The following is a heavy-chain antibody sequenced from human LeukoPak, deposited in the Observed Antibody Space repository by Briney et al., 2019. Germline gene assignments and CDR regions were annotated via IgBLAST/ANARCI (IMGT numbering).Heavy chain of an antibody. Sequence: PGGSPRLSCAASEFTFSIYWMSWVRQAPGKGLEWVANINQGGSEKYYVDSVKGRFTISRDNAKNSLYLQMNNLRADDTAVYYCARENSGGSAFDYWGQGTLVTVSS. CDR1: EFTFSIYW. D-gene: IGHD3-16*01. CDR3: ARENSGGSAFDY. J-gene: IGHJ4*02. V-gene: IGHV3-7*01. CDR2: INQGGSEK.